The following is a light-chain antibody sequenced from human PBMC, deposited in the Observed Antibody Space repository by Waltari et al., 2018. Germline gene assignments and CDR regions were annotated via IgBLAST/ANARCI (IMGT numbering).Light chain of an antibody. Sequence: QSVVTQSPSASGAPGQRVTISCSGRHSNIGSNTVNWYQQLPGTAPKHLIFNNYQRPSGFPARFSASKSGTSASLAISGLQSEDEAEYYCVTWDDSLNGWVFGGGTKLAVV. CDR2: NNY. V-gene: IGLV1-44*01. CDR1: HSNIGSNT. J-gene: IGLJ3*02. CDR3: VTWDDSLNGWV.